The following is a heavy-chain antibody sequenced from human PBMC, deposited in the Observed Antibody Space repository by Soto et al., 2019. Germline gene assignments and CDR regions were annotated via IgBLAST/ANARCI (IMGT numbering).Heavy chain of an antibody. CDR2: INPQTGGT. J-gene: IGHJ6*02. D-gene: IGHD2-2*01. CDR3: ARERYQVISDGMDV. Sequence: ASVKVSCKASGYTFTGYYIHWVREAPGQGLEWMGWINPQTGGTSYAQKFQGRVTLSRDTSINTAYLELSRLTFDDAAVYFCARERYQVISDGMDVWGQGTTVTVYS. V-gene: IGHV1-2*02. CDR1: GYTFTGYY.